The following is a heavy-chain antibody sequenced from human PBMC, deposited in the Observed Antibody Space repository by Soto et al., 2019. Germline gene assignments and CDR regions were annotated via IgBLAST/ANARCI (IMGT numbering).Heavy chain of an antibody. D-gene: IGHD2-15*01. CDR3: ARTYCSGGSCYLFDY. V-gene: IGHV4-59*01. CDR1: GGSISSYY. J-gene: IGHJ4*02. CDR2: IYYSGST. Sequence: PSETLSLTCTVSGGSISSYYWSWIRQPPGKGLEWIGYIYYSGSTNYNPSLKSRVTISVDTSKNQFSLKLSSVTAADTAVYYCARTYCSGGSCYLFDYWGQGTLVTVSS.